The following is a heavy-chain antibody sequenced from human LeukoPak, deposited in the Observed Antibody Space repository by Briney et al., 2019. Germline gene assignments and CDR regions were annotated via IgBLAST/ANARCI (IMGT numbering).Heavy chain of an antibody. Sequence: PGGSLRLSCAASGFSFGSYSMNWVRQPPGKALECVSSIMSSSRNIYYADSVKGRFTISRDNAKNSLYLQLSSLRAEDTAVYYCATTRAPSNGRVLYYMDVWGKGTTVTVSS. J-gene: IGHJ6*03. V-gene: IGHV3-21*01. CDR3: ATTRAPSNGRVLYYMDV. D-gene: IGHD3-3*01. CDR2: IMSSSRNI. CDR1: GFSFGSYS.